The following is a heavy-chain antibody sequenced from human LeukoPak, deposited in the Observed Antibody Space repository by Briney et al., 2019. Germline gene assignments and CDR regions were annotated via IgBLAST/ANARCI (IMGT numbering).Heavy chain of an antibody. CDR3: AKKGGSGDYLYFFDF. CDR1: GFTFSTYA. V-gene: IGHV3-23*01. D-gene: IGHD4-17*01. Sequence: GGSLRLSCAASGFTFSTYAMSWVRQAPGKGLEWVSAIFSGGGNTYYADSVKGRFTISRDNSKNTLYLQMNSLRVEDTAIYYCAKKGGSGDYLYFFDFWGQGTLVTVSS. CDR2: IFSGGGNT. J-gene: IGHJ4*02.